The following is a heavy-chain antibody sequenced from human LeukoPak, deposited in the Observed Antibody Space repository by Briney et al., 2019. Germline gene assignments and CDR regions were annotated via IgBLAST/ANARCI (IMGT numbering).Heavy chain of an antibody. CDR1: GGSISSYY. D-gene: IGHD3-9*01. J-gene: IGHJ6*02. CDR2: IYYSGSN. CDR3: ARAGAYYDILTGYQTLTYYYGMDV. V-gene: IGHV4-59*01. Sequence: SETLSLTCTVSGGSISSYYWSWVRQPPGKGLEWVGYIYYSGSNNYNPSLKSRVTISVDTSKNQFSLKLSSVTAADTAVYYCARAGAYYDILTGYQTLTYYYGMDVWGQGTTVTVSS.